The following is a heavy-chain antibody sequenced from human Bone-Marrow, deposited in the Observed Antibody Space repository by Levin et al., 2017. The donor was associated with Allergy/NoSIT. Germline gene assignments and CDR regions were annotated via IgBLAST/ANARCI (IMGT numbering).Heavy chain of an antibody. CDR2: IDGDGTIT. CDR1: GFTFSTYW. Sequence: GGSLRLSCAGSGFTFSTYWMHWVRQDPQKGLIWVSRIDGDGTITNYADSVKGRFTISRDNADNTMYLQMRSLRVEDSAVYFCARGFDTNAFDLWGRGTMVTVSS. J-gene: IGHJ3*01. V-gene: IGHV3-74*01. CDR3: ARGFDTNAFDL.